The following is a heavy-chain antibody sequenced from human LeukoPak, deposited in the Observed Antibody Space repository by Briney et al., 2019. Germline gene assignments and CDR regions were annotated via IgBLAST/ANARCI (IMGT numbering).Heavy chain of an antibody. D-gene: IGHD2-15*01. CDR1: GFTFSSHW. Sequence: SGGSLRLSCAASGFTFSSHWMTWVRQAPGKGLEWVANIKEDGTRKNYMDSVKGRFTISRDNAKSSLYLQMNSLRAEDTAVYYCARDVVVVAATHHFDYWGQGTLVTVSS. CDR2: IKEDGTRK. V-gene: IGHV3-7*03. CDR3: ARDVVVVAATHHFDY. J-gene: IGHJ4*02.